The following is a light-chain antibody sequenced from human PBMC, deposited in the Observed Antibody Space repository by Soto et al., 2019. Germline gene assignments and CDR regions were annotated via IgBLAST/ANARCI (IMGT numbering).Light chain of an antibody. V-gene: IGLV2-8*01. J-gene: IGLJ1*01. CDR3: SSYAGSNNYV. Sequence: QSVLTQPPSASGSPGQSVTISCTGTSSDVGGYNYVSWYQHNPGKPPKLIIYEVSKRPSGVPDRFSGSKSGNTATLTVSGLQAEDEADYYCSSYAGSNNYVFGTGTKVTVL. CDR2: EVS. CDR1: SSDVGGYNY.